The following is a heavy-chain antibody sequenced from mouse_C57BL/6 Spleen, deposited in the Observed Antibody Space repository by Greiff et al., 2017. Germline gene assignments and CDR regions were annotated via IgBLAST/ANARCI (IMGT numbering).Heavy chain of an antibody. CDR1: GYAFTNYL. CDR3: SRAGTGWYFEV. CDR2: INPGSGGT. Sequence: QVQLQQSGAELVRPGTSVKVSCKASGYAFTNYLIEWVKQRPGQGLEWIGVINPGSGGTNYNEKFKGKATLTADKSSSTAYMQLSSLTSEDSAFDCCSRAGTGWYFEVWGTGTTVTVSS. J-gene: IGHJ1*03. V-gene: IGHV1-54*01. D-gene: IGHD3-3*01.